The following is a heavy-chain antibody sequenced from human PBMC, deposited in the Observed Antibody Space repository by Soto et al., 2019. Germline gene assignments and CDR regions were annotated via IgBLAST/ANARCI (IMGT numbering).Heavy chain of an antibody. CDR1: GFTFNTYA. CDR3: ARISSSSCTDS. D-gene: IGHD6-13*01. Sequence: XGSLRLSCSASGFTFNTYAMNWVRQAPGKGLEWVSAISADGAGTYYADSVKGRFTISRDNSKNTLSLQMNSLRAEDTAIFYCARISSSSCTDSWGQGTLVTVSS. CDR2: ISADGAGT. V-gene: IGHV3-23*01. J-gene: IGHJ5*01.